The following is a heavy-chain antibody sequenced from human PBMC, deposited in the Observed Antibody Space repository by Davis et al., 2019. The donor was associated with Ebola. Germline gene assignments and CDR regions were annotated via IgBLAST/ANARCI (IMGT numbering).Heavy chain of an antibody. D-gene: IGHD5-12*01. CDR1: GFTVSSNY. CDR2: ISGSGGST. V-gene: IGHV3-53*01. Sequence: GGSLRLSCAASGFTVSSNYMSWVRQAPGKGLEWVASISGSGGSTYYGDSVKGRFTFSRDNSKNTLYLQMNSLRAEDTAVYYCARDQGVDPGYYYYGMDVWGQGTTVTVSS. J-gene: IGHJ6*02. CDR3: ARDQGVDPGYYYYGMDV.